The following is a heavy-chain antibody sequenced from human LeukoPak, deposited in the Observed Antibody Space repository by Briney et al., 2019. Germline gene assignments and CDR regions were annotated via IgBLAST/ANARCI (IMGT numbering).Heavy chain of an antibody. J-gene: IGHJ3*02. CDR2: LNHTGST. Sequence: PSETLSLTCGVYGGSFSGYYWSWVRQPSGKGLEWIGELNHTGSTNYNPSLKSRVTISVDTSKNQFSLKLSSVTAADTAVYYCARPRRITMVRGVMGAFDIWGQGTMVTVSS. D-gene: IGHD3-10*01. CDR1: GGSFSGYY. CDR3: ARPRRITMVRGVMGAFDI. V-gene: IGHV4-34*01.